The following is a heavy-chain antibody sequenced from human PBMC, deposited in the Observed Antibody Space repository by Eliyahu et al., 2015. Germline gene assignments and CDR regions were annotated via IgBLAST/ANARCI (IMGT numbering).Heavy chain of an antibody. J-gene: IGHJ3*02. Sequence: EVQLVQSGAEVKKPGESLKIXCXGSEXXVNNXWXGWVRXMPGKGLEWMGIIYPGDSDTRYSPSFQGQVIISVEKSISTAYLRWSSLKASDTAMYYCARLAGGSGVAVTPDAFHTWGQGTVVTVSS. CDR3: ARLAGGSGVAVTPDAFHT. CDR1: EXXVNNXW. D-gene: IGHD2-15*01. CDR2: IYPGDSDT. V-gene: IGHV5-51*01.